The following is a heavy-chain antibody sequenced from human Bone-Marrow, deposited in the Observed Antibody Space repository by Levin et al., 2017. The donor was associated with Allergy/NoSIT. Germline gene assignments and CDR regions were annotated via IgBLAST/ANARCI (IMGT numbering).Heavy chain of an antibody. CDR3: ARRGMVAGTMDY. Sequence: GESLKISCATSGFTFSAYHMNWVRQAPGKGLEWLSYITSSGTIHYADSVKGRFTISRDNGTNSLFLQMNSLRAEDTAVYYCARRGMVAGTMDYWGQGTLVTVSS. V-gene: IGHV3-69-1*01. CDR2: ITSSGTI. D-gene: IGHD6-19*01. J-gene: IGHJ4*02. CDR1: GFTFSAYH.